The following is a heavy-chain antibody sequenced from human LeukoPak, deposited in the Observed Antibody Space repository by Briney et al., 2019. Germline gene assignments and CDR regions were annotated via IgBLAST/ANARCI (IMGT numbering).Heavy chain of an antibody. Sequence: GGSLRLSCAASGFTFSSYEMNWVRQAPGKGLEWVSYISSSGSTIYYADSVKGRFTISRDNAKNSLYLQMNSLRAEDTAVYYCARESSGDAFDIWGQGIMVTVSS. D-gene: IGHD6-19*01. J-gene: IGHJ3*02. CDR2: ISSSGSTI. V-gene: IGHV3-48*03. CDR1: GFTFSSYE. CDR3: ARESSGDAFDI.